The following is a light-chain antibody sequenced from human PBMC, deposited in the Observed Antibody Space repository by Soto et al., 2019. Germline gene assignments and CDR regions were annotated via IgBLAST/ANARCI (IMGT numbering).Light chain of an antibody. Sequence: QSALTQPASVSGSPGQSITISCTGTSSDIGGYNYVSWYQQHPGKAPKLIVYEVRNRPSGISDRFSGSKSDTSASLAITGLQVEDEADYYCQSYDSGLREMVFGGGTKLTVL. CDR2: EVR. J-gene: IGLJ2*01. CDR1: SSDIGGYNY. CDR3: QSYDSGLREMV. V-gene: IGLV2-14*01.